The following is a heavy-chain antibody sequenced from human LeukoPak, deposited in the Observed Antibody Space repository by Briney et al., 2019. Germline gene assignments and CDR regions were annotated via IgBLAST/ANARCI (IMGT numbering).Heavy chain of an antibody. Sequence: SVKVSCKASGGTFSSYAISWVRQVPGQGLEWMGRIIPILGIANYAQKFQGRVTITADKSTSTAYMELSSLRSEDTAVYYCARVGYYDSSGYSSAGWFDPWGQGTLVTVSS. CDR2: IIPILGIA. D-gene: IGHD3-22*01. CDR1: GGTFSSYA. J-gene: IGHJ5*02. V-gene: IGHV1-69*04. CDR3: ARVGYYDSSGYSSAGWFDP.